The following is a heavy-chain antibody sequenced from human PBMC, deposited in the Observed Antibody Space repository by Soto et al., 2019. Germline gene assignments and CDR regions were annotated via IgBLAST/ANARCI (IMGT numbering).Heavy chain of an antibody. CDR3: ARGIMRGLDV. V-gene: IGHV4-31*03. CDR1: GGSISGATYY. Sequence: QVQLQESGPGLVQPSQTLSLICSVSGGSISGATYYWNWIRQHPGKGLEWIGYISSSGNSFYNPSFESRLTISVATSKSHFSLKLSSVTAADTAIYYGARGIMRGLDVWGQGTTVTVSS. CDR2: ISSSGNS. J-gene: IGHJ6*02.